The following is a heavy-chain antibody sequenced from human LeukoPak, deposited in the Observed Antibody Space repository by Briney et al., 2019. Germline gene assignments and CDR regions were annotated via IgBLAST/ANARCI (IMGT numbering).Heavy chain of an antibody. CDR3: ARDRNWNHWDYYYYYGMDV. V-gene: IGHV3-33*01. CDR1: GFTFSSYG. Sequence: GGSLRLSSAAAGFTFSSYGRHWVRQAPGKGLEWVAVIWYDGSNKYYADSVKGRFTISRDNSKNTLYLQMNSLRAEDTAVYYCARDRNWNHWDYYYYYGMDVWGQGTTVTVSS. J-gene: IGHJ6*02. CDR2: IWYDGSNK. D-gene: IGHD1-14*01.